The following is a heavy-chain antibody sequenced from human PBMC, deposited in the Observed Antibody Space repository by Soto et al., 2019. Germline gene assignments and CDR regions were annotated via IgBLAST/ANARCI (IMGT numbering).Heavy chain of an antibody. CDR1: GFTVTDSY. Sequence: QVQLVASGGGLVRPGESLTLSCAGSGFTVTDSYMTWLRQAPGKAPEWISYISNGGNTIYFAASVKGRFTLSRDSATNSLHLHMTSLRDEDTAVYYCVRIPDTAIQLWSEYFFDNWGQGTLVTVSS. J-gene: IGHJ4*02. CDR2: ISNGGNTI. CDR3: VRIPDTAIQLWSEYFFDN. D-gene: IGHD5-18*01. V-gene: IGHV3-11*01.